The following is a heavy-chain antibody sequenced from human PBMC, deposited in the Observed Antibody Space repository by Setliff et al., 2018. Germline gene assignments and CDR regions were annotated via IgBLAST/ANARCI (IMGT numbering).Heavy chain of an antibody. D-gene: IGHD3-10*01. CDR2: VYYSGTT. V-gene: IGHV4-59*08. CDR1: GGSISGASIRSYY. J-gene: IGHJ4*02. CDR3: ARAGYYGSGTYTL. Sequence: SETQSLTCTVSGGSISGASIRSYYWSWIRQPPGKGLEFIGYVYYSGTTNYDPSLKSRVTISVDTSKNQFSLKLSSVTAADTAVYYCARAGYYGSGTYTLWGQGTLVTVSS.